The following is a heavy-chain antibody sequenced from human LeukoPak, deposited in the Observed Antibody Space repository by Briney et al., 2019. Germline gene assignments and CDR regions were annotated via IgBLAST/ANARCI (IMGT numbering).Heavy chain of an antibody. CDR2: IYSSGST. V-gene: IGHV4-61*02. J-gene: IGHJ5*02. CDR3: ARDAPRTWFDP. CDR1: GGSISSGNYY. Sequence: SETLSLTCTVSGGSISSGNYYGSWIRQPAGKGLEWIGRIYSSGSTNYNPSLKSRVTISPDTSKNQFSLKLTSVTAADTAVYYCARDAPRTWFDPWGQGTLVTVSS.